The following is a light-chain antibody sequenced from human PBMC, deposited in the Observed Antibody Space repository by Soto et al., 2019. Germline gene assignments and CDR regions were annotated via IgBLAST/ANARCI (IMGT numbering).Light chain of an antibody. CDR2: AAS. CDR3: QQSYSTPIT. Sequence: IQMTQSPSSLSASVGDRVTITCRASQSISTYLNWYQQKAGLAPKLLIYAASSLQSGVPSRFSGSGSGTEFTLTISSLQPDDFATYYCQQSYSTPITFGQGTRLEVK. V-gene: IGKV1-39*01. CDR1: QSISTY. J-gene: IGKJ5*01.